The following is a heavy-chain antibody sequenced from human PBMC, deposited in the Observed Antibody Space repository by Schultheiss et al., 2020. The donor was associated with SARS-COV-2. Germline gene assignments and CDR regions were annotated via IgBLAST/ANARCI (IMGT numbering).Heavy chain of an antibody. V-gene: IGHV2-70*01. Sequence: SGPTLVKPTQTLTLTCTFSGFSLSTSGMCVSWIRQPPGKALEWLALIYWNDDKRYSTSLKTRLTISKDTSKNQVVLTMTNMDPVDTATYYCARIAGDGSGSIVDDAFDIWGQGTMVTVSS. CDR1: GFSLSTSGMC. J-gene: IGHJ3*02. CDR2: IYWNDDK. CDR3: ARIAGDGSGSIVDDAFDI. D-gene: IGHD3-10*01.